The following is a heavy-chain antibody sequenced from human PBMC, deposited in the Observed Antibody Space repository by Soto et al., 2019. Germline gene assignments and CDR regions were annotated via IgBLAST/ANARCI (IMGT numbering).Heavy chain of an antibody. CDR3: ARDSVVAATLGWFDP. V-gene: IGHV3-30-3*01. CDR1: GFTFSSYA. D-gene: IGHD2-15*01. CDR2: ISYDGSNK. J-gene: IGHJ5*02. Sequence: SLRLSCAASGFTFSSYAMHWVRQAPGKGLEWVAVISYDGSNKYYADSVKGRFTISRDNSKNTLYLQMNSLRAEDTAVYYCARDSVVAATLGWFDPWGQGTLVTVSS.